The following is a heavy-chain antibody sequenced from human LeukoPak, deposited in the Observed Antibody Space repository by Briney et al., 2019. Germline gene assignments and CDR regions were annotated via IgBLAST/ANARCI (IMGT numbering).Heavy chain of an antibody. V-gene: IGHV3-30*18. J-gene: IGHJ4*02. CDR3: AKEGVVPAAPDY. CDR1: GFTFSSYG. D-gene: IGHD2-2*01. CDR2: ISYDGSNK. Sequence: GGSLRLSCAASGFTFSSYGMHWVRQAPGKGLEWVAVISYDGSNKYYADSVKGRFTISRDNSKNTLYLQMNSLRAEDTAVYYCAKEGVVPAAPDYWGQGTLVTVSS.